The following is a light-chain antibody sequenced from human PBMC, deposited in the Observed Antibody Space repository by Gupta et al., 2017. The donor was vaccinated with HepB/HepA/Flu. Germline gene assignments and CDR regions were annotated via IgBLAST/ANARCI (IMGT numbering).Light chain of an antibody. CDR3: SSYTSSSTWV. CDR1: SSDVGSYNR. J-gene: IGLJ3*02. CDR2: EVS. Sequence: QSALTHPPSVSGSPGQSVTISSTRPSSDVGSYNRVSWYQQPPGTAPKLMIYEVSNRPSGVPDRFSGSKSGNTASLTISGLQAEDEADYYCSSYTSSSTWVFGGGTKLTVL. V-gene: IGLV2-18*02.